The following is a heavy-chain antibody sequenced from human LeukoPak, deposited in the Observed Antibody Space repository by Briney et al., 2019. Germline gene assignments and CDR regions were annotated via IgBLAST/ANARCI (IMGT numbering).Heavy chain of an antibody. CDR1: GFTFSSYS. D-gene: IGHD3-22*01. J-gene: IGHJ5*02. CDR3: AREGYDSSGYYYGPRWFDP. V-gene: IGHV3-21*01. Sequence: GGSLRLSCGASGFTFSSYSMNWVRQAPGKGLEWVSSISISSSYIYYADSVKGRFTISRDNAKNSLYLQMNSLRAEDTAVYYCAREGYDSSGYYYGPRWFDPWGQGTLVTVSS. CDR2: ISISSSYI.